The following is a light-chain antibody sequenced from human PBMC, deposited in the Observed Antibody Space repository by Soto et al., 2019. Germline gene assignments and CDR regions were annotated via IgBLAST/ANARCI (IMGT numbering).Light chain of an antibody. CDR1: QDVGNW. J-gene: IGKJ3*01. CDR2: DAS. Sequence: DIQMTQSPSTLSASVGDRVTITCRASQDVGNWLAWYQQKPGKAPKLLIYDASSLQSGVPSRFSGSGSGTEFTLSISSLEPDDFATDFCQQYNSYLFGPGTKVDIK. V-gene: IGKV1-5*01. CDR3: QQYNSYL.